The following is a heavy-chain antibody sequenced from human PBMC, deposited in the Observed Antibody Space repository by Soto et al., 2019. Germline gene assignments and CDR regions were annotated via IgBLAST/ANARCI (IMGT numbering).Heavy chain of an antibody. CDR3: LVASAAF. CDR1: GFTFSSYV. D-gene: IGHD6-13*01. Sequence: GGSLRLSCSASGFTFSSYVMNWVRQAPGKGLEYVSGITSNGGSTFYADSVKGRFIISRDNSQNTVYLQMSSLTTADTAVYYCLVASAAFWGQGTQVTVSS. CDR2: ITSNGGST. V-gene: IGHV3-64D*06. J-gene: IGHJ4*02.